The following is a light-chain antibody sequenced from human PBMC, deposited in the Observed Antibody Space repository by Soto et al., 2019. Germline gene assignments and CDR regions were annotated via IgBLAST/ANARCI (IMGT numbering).Light chain of an antibody. CDR1: QGISSY. CDR2: AAS. CDR3: QQYYSYPRT. J-gene: IGKJ1*01. Sequence: IQLTQSPPSVSASVGDRVTITCRASQGISSYLAWYQQELGKAPKLLIYAASTLQSGVPSRFSGSGSGTDFTLTISCLQSEDFATYYCQQYYSYPRTFGQGTKVDIK. V-gene: IGKV1-8*01.